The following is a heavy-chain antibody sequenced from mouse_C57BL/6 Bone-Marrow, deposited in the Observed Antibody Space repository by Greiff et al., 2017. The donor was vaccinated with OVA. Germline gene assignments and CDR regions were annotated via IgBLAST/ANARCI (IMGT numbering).Heavy chain of an antibody. CDR1: GFNITDYY. V-gene: IGHV14-2*01. CDR2: IDPEDGET. CDR3: ARAPHYYGSSYDYFDY. D-gene: IGHD1-1*01. Sequence: VQLQQSGAELVKPGASVKLSCTASGFNITDYYMHWVKQRPEQGLEWIGRIDPEDGETKYAPNFQGKATITADTSSNTAYLQLSSLTSEDTAVYYCARAPHYYGSSYDYFDYWGQGTTLTVSS. J-gene: IGHJ2*01.